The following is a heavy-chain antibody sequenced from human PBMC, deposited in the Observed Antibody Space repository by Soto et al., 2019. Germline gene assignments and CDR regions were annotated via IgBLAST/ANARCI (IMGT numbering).Heavy chain of an antibody. J-gene: IGHJ4*02. CDR1: GVTFTNYW. V-gene: IGHV3-74*01. CDR2: ITGDGGGT. CDR3: ARVPVAMSGMGIDY. D-gene: IGHD1-1*01. Sequence: GGSLRVSYTASGVTFTNYWMLSFRQAPGKGLVWVSRITGDGGGTTYADFVKGRMTISRDNAKNTVYLQMDSLGVEDTAVCFCARVPVAMSGMGIDYWGQGTLVTVSS.